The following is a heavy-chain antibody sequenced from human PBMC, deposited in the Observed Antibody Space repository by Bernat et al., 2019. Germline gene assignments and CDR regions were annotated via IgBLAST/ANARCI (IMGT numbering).Heavy chain of an antibody. Sequence: QVQLVQSGAEVKKPGASVKVSCKASGYSFTTYGISWVRQAPGQGLEWMGWISAYKGKTHYAQKLQGRVTMTTDTSTSTAYMELRSLTSDDTAVYYCAREPTATLFTNWLDLWGQGTLVTVSS. CDR1: GYSFTTYG. J-gene: IGHJ5*02. CDR2: ISAYKGKT. V-gene: IGHV1-18*01. D-gene: IGHD6-25*01. CDR3: AREPTATLFTNWLDL.